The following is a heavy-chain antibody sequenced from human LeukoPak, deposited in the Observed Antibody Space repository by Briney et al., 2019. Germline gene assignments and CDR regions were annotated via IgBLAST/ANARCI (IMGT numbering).Heavy chain of an antibody. V-gene: IGHV1-2*02. J-gene: IGHJ6*03. CDR1: GYTSTGYY. D-gene: IGHD1-7*01. Sequence: GASVKVSCKASGYTSTGYYMHWVRQAPGQGLEWIRWINPNSGGTNYAQKFQGRVTMTRDTSISTAYMELSRLRSDDTAVYYCARDQGNYPYYYYYMDVWGKGTTVTISS. CDR2: INPNSGGT. CDR3: ARDQGNYPYYYYYMDV.